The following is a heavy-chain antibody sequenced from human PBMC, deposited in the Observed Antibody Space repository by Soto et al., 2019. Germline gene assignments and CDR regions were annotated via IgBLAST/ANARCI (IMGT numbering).Heavy chain of an antibody. CDR2: IYPGDSDT. D-gene: IGHD2-2*01. CDR3: TSGVEYCSSTSCSYVDY. V-gene: IGHV5-51*01. CDR1: GYSFTSYW. Sequence: PGESLKISWKGSGYSFTSYWIGWVRQMPGKGLEWMGIIYPGDSDTRYSPAFQGQVTISADKSISTAYLQWSSLQASDTDMYYCTSGVEYCSSTSCSYVDYWGQGTLVTVSS. J-gene: IGHJ4*02.